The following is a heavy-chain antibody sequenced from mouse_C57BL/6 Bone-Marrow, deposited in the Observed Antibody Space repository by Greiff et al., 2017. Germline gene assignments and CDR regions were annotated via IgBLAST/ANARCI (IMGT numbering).Heavy chain of an antibody. CDR2: IDPENGDT. V-gene: IGHV14-4*01. CDR3: TTFGYYPWFAY. CDR1: GFNIKDDY. Sequence: VQLQQSGAELVRPGASVKLSCTASGFNIKDDYMHWVKQRPEQGLEWIGWIDPENGDTEYASKFQGKATITADTSSNTAYLQPSSLTSEDTAVYYCTTFGYYPWFAYWGQGTLVTVSA. J-gene: IGHJ3*01. D-gene: IGHD2-3*01.